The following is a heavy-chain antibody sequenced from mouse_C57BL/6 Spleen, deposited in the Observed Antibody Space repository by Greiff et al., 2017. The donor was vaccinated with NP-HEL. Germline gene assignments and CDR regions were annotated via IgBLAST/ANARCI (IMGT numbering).Heavy chain of an antibody. CDR3: ARVCFTTPVPYAMDY. V-gene: IGHV1-80*01. Sequence: VQLQQSGAELVKPGASVKISCKASGYAFSSYWMHWVKQRPGKGLEWIGQIYPGDGDTNYNGKFKGKATLTADKSSSTAYMQLYSLTSEDSAVYCRARVCFTTPVPYAMDYWGQGTTVTVSS. CDR2: IYPGDGDT. CDR1: GYAFSSYW. J-gene: IGHJ4*01. D-gene: IGHD1-1*01.